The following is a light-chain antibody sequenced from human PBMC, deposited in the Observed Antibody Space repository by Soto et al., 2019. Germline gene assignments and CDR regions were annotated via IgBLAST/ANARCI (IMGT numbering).Light chain of an antibody. V-gene: IGKV1-5*03. CDR1: QSINSW. J-gene: IGKJ3*01. Sequence: DIQMTQSPSTLSASVGDRVTITCRASQSINSWLAWYQQKPGKAPKLLIYKASSLESGVPSRFSGSGSGTEFTLTISSLQPDDFATYDCQQYNSYFTFGPGTKVDIQ. CDR3: QQYNSYFT. CDR2: KAS.